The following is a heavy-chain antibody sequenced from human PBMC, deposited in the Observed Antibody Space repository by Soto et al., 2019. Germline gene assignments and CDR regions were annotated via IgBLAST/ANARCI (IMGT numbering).Heavy chain of an antibody. V-gene: IGHV3-23*01. CDR3: AKAVGDY. Sequence: LRLSCAASGYNPSNSAMSWVRQAPGTGLEWVSGFSGSGGATFYADSVKGRFTISRDSSKNTIYLQMDRLRADDTAVYYCAKAVGDYWGRGTLVTFSS. J-gene: IGHJ4*02. D-gene: IGHD1-26*01. CDR2: FSGSGGAT. CDR1: GYNPSNSA.